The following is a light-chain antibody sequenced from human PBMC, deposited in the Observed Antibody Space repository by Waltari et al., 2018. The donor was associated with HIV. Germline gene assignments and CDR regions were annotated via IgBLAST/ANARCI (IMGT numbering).Light chain of an antibody. CDR3: QQYYTTPWT. J-gene: IGKJ1*01. CDR1: QSVLYRSNSKNY. V-gene: IGKV4-1*01. CDR2: WAS. Sequence: DIVMTQSPDSLVVSLGERATINCKSRQSVLYRSNSKNYLAWYQQKPGQPPNLLMYWASTRESWVPDRFFGSGSGTDFTLTISSLQAEDVAVYYCQQYYTTPWTFGQGTKVEIK.